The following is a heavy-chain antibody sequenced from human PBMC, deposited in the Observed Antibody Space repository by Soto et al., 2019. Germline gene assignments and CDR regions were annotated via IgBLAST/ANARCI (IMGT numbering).Heavy chain of an antibody. CDR2: ISYDGSNK. J-gene: IGHJ4*02. Sequence: SLTLSCAACGLTFSRSAMHWFRQAPGKGLEWVAVISYDGSNKYYADSVKGRFTISRDNSKNTLYLQMNSMRAEDTAVYYCARLIAVAAPPKAWGQGTLVTVSS. CDR1: GLTFSRSA. V-gene: IGHV3-30-3*01. D-gene: IGHD6-19*01. CDR3: ARLIAVAAPPKA.